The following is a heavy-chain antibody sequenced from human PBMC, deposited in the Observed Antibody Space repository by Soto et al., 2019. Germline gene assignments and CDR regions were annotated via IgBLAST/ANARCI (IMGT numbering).Heavy chain of an antibody. D-gene: IGHD4-17*01. Sequence: GGSLRLSCAASGFTFSSYGMHWVRQAPGKGLEWVAVIWYDGSNKYYADSVKGRFTISRDNSKNTLYLQMNSLRAEDTAVYYCARDLWVTTPGSYYYGMDVWGQGTTVTVSS. CDR1: GFTFSSYG. CDR2: IWYDGSNK. J-gene: IGHJ6*02. CDR3: ARDLWVTTPGSYYYGMDV. V-gene: IGHV3-33*01.